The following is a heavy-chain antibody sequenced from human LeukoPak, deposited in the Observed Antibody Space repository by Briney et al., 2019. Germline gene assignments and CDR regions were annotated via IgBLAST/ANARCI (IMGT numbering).Heavy chain of an antibody. CDR3: ATSPPLYSSGWFMTFNY. Sequence: PTGGSLRLSCAVSGFTISSHGMHWVRQAPGKGPEWVAMIAYHGNTEYYGDSVKGRFTISRDNSKNTLYLQMDSLRAEDTAVYYCATSPPLYSSGWFMTFNYWGQGTLVTVSS. J-gene: IGHJ4*02. D-gene: IGHD6-19*01. CDR1: GFTISSHG. CDR2: IAYHGNTE. V-gene: IGHV3-30*03.